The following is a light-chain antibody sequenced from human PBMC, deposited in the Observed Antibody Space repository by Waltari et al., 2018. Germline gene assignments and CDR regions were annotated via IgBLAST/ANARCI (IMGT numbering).Light chain of an antibody. V-gene: IGKV3-11*01. CDR2: DAY. CDR1: QSVSSF. CDR3: QQRSNWPSLS. J-gene: IGKJ4*01. Sequence: IVLTQSQATLSLSPGERATLSCRASQSVSSFLAWFQQKPGQAPRLLIFDAYKRATDIPARFSATGSGTDFTLTISSLEPEDFAVYYCQQRSNWPSLSFGGGTKVEIK.